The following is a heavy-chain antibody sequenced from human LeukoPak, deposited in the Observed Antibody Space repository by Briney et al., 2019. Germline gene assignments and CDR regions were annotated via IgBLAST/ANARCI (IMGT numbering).Heavy chain of an antibody. V-gene: IGHV3-30*02. J-gene: IGHJ5*02. CDR3: ASSDCSSTSCYPWFDP. CDR1: GFTFSSYG. D-gene: IGHD2-2*01. Sequence: TGGSLRLSCAASGFTFSSYGMHWVRQAPGKGLEWVAFIRYDGSNKYYADSVKGRFTISRDNSKNTLYLQMNSLRAEDTAVYYCASSDCSSTSCYPWFDPWGQGTLVTVSS. CDR2: IRYDGSNK.